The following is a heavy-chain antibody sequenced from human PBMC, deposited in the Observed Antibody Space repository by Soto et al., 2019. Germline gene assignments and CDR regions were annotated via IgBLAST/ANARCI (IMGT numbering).Heavy chain of an antibody. CDR2: SSDSGSS. J-gene: IGHJ4*02. CDR3: AITTFYDIFTAYYSLFDY. V-gene: IGHV4-31*03. CDR1: GGSISSGSFY. D-gene: IGHD3-9*01. Sequence: HVQLQESGPGLVKPSQTLTLTCTVSGGSISSGSFYWSCIRQHPGKGLEWIGHSSDSGSSYYNPSLESGVTLSVATSKNQFSLKLSAVTAADTDVYFCAITTFYDIFTAYYSLFDYWGQGTLVTVSS.